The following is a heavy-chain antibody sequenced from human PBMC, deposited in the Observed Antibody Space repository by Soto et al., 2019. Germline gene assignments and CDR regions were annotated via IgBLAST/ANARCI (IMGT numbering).Heavy chain of an antibody. CDR2: ISYDGSNK. D-gene: IGHD6-19*01. V-gene: IGHV3-30*18. CDR1: GFTFSSYG. CDR3: AKDRDSSGWFSGYYYGVDV. J-gene: IGHJ6*02. Sequence: GGSLRLSCAASGFTFSSYGMHWVRQAPGKGLEWVAPISYDGSNKYYADSVKGRFTISRDNSKNTLSLQVSSPRPEDTAVYYCAKDRDSSGWFSGYYYGVDVWGQGTTVTVSS.